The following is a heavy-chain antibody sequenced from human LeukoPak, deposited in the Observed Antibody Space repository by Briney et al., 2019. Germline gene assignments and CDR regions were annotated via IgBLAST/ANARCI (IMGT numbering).Heavy chain of an antibody. CDR2: INPSGGST. CDR1: GYTFTSYY. D-gene: IGHD4-17*01. V-gene: IGHV1-46*01. Sequence: ASVKVSCKASGYTFTSYYMHWVRQARGQGLEWMGKINPSGGSTSYAQKFQGRVTMTRDTSTSTVYMELSSLRSEDTAVYYCARDRDMTTVTTFRFDPWGQGTLVTVSS. J-gene: IGHJ5*02. CDR3: ARDRDMTTVTTFRFDP.